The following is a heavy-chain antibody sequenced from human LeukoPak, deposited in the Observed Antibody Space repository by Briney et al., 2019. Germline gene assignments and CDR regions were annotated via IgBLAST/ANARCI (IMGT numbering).Heavy chain of an antibody. V-gene: IGHV4-59*01. CDR1: GGSISSYY. CDR3: ARGDNWFDP. Sequence: PSETLSLTCTVSGGSISSYYWTWIRQPPGKGLEWIGYIYNTGSTNYSPSLTSRVTMSVDTSKNQFSLNLKSVTAADTAVYYCARGDNWFDPWGQGTLVTVSS. CDR2: IYNTGST. J-gene: IGHJ5*02. D-gene: IGHD3-16*01.